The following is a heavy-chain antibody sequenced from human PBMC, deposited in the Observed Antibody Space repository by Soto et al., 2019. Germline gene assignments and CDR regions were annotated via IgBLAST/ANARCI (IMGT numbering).Heavy chain of an antibody. Sequence: KPSETLSLTCTVSGGSISSYYWSWIRQPPGKGLEWIGYIYYSGSTNYNPSLKSRVTISVDTSKNQFSLKLSSVTAADTAVYYCARVGDDYGGYNAFDIWGQGTMVTVSS. CDR1: GGSISSYY. J-gene: IGHJ3*02. V-gene: IGHV4-59*01. D-gene: IGHD4-17*01. CDR3: ARVGDDYGGYNAFDI. CDR2: IYYSGST.